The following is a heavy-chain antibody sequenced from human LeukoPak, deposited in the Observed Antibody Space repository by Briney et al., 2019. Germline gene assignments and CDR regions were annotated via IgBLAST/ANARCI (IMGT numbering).Heavy chain of an antibody. V-gene: IGHV5-51*01. J-gene: IGHJ5*02. CDR1: GYSFTSYW. D-gene: IGHD3-10*01. Sequence: GESLKISCKGSGYSFTSYWIGWVRQMPGKGLEWMGIIYPGGSDTRYSPSFQGQVTISADKSISTAYLQWSSLKASDTAMYYCARSLWFGSLNAGFDPWGQGTLVTVSS. CDR3: ARSLWFGSLNAGFDP. CDR2: IYPGGSDT.